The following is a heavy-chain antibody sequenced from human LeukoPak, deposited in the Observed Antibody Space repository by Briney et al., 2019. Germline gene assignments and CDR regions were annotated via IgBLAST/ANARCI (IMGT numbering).Heavy chain of an antibody. J-gene: IGHJ4*02. Sequence: KAGGSLRLSCAASGFTFSSYWTSWVRQAPGKGLEWVANIKQDGSEKYYVDSVKGRFTVSRDNAKNSLYLQMNSLRAEDTAVYYCARWQLERPYHFDCWGQGALVTVSS. D-gene: IGHD1-1*01. CDR2: IKQDGSEK. CDR1: GFTFSSYW. V-gene: IGHV3-7*01. CDR3: ARWQLERPYHFDC.